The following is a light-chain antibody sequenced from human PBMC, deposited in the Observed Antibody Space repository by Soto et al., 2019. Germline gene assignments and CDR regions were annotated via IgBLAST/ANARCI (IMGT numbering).Light chain of an antibody. CDR3: QQSYSTPRT. CDR1: QSISNY. CDR2: AAS. J-gene: IGKJ2*01. Sequence: DIQMTQSPSSLSASIGDRVTITCRAGQSISNYLNWYQQKPGKAPKFLIYAASSLQSGVPSRFSGSGSGTDFTLTISSLQPEDFATYYCQQSYSTPRTFGQGTKLDIK. V-gene: IGKV1-39*01.